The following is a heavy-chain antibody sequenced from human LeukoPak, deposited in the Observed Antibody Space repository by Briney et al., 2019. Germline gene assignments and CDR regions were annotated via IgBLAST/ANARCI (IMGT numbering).Heavy chain of an antibody. D-gene: IGHD2-21*02. Sequence: GGSLRLSCAASGFTFSSYAMHWVRQAPGKGLEWVAVISYDGSNKYYADSVKGRFTISRDNSKNTLYLQMNSLRAEDTAVYYCARDAQEVTTAYWGQGTLVTVSS. CDR3: ARDAQEVTTAY. CDR1: GFTFSSYA. J-gene: IGHJ4*02. CDR2: ISYDGSNK. V-gene: IGHV3-30*04.